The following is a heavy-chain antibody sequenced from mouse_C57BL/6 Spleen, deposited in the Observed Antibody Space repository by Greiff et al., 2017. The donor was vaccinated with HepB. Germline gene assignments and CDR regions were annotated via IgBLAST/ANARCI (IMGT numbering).Heavy chain of an antibody. Sequence: EVMLVESGGDLVKPGGSLKLSCAASGFTFSSYGMSWVSQTPDKRLEWVATISSGGSYTYYPDSVKGRFTISRDNAKNTLYLQMSSLTSEDTAMYYCARHGRDYDGDDFDYWGQGTTLTVSS. CDR1: GFTFSSYG. CDR3: ARHGRDYDGDDFDY. J-gene: IGHJ2*01. V-gene: IGHV5-6*01. CDR2: ISSGGSYT. D-gene: IGHD2-4*01.